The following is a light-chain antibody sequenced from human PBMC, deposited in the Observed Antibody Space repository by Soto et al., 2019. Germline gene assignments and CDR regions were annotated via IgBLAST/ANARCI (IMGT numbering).Light chain of an antibody. V-gene: IGLV1-44*01. CDR1: SSNIGSNT. Sequence: QSVLTQPPSASGTPGQRVTISCSGSSSNIGSNTVNWYQQLPGTAPKLLIYSINQRPSEVPDRFSGSKSGTSASLAISGLQSEDEADYYCATWDDSLNGAVFGGGTKLTVL. CDR3: ATWDDSLNGAV. CDR2: SIN. J-gene: IGLJ2*01.